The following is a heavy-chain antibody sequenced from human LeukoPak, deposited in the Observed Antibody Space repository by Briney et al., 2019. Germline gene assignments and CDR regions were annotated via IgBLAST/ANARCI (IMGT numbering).Heavy chain of an antibody. CDR1: GGSISSGGYS. CDR3: ARRDYGMDV. CDR2: IHHSGST. V-gene: IGHV4-30-2*01. Sequence: SETLSLTCAVSGGSISSGGYSWSWIRQPPGKGLEWIGYIHHSGSTYYNLSLKSRVTISVDRSKNQFSLNLTSVTAADTAIYYCARRDYGMDVWGKGTTVTVSS. J-gene: IGHJ6*04.